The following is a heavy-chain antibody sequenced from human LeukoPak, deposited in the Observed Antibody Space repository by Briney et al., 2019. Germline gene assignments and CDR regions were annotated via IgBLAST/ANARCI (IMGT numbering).Heavy chain of an antibody. CDR2: IIPIFGTA. CDR3: AVGYSSGCYFD. Sequence: SVKVSCKASGYTFTSYDINWVRQAPGQGLEWMGGIIPIFGTANYAQKFQGRVTITADESTSTAYMELSSLRSEDTAVYYCAVGYSSGCYFDWGQGTLVTVSS. V-gene: IGHV1-69*13. J-gene: IGHJ4*02. CDR1: GYTFTSYD. D-gene: IGHD6-19*01.